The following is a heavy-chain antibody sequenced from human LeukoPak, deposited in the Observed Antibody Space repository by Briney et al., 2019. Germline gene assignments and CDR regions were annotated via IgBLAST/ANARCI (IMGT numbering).Heavy chain of an antibody. CDR2: MNPNSGNT. V-gene: IGHV1-8*03. CDR3: AREGFDD. J-gene: IGHJ4*02. CDR1: GYTFTNYD. Sequence: ASVKVSCKASGYTFTNYDINWVRQATGQGLEWMGYMNPNSGNTGYAQKFQGRVTITKNTSTSTAYMELSSLRSEDTAVYYCAREGFDDGGQGSLVTVSS.